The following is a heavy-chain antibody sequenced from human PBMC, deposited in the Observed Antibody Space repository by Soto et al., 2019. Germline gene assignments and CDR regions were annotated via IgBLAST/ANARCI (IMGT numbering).Heavy chain of an antibody. CDR2: IYYDGNT. Sequence: PSDTLSLTCTVSGDSISINSHYWGWILHPPGKGLESIANIYYDGNTYYNPSLKSRVTISVDTSKNQFSLKLSSVTAADTAVYYCARGNGAGYTDYYYYYGMDVWGQGTTVTVSS. J-gene: IGHJ6*02. CDR3: ARGNGAGYTDYYYYYGMDV. CDR1: GDSISINSHY. V-gene: IGHV4-39*07. D-gene: IGHD3-16*02.